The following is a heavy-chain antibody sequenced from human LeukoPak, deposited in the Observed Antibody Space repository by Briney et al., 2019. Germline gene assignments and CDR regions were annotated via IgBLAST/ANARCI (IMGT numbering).Heavy chain of an antibody. CDR2: ISSGGSTI. Sequence: GGSLRLSCAASGFTFSSYSINWVRQAPGRGLVWVAYISSGGSTIYYAGSVRGRFTISRDSARNSVYLQMNSLRDEDTAVYYCARDETGVGSGGIDFWGQGTLVTVSS. J-gene: IGHJ4*02. CDR3: ARDETGVGSGGIDF. CDR1: GFTFSSYS. D-gene: IGHD2-8*02. V-gene: IGHV3-48*02.